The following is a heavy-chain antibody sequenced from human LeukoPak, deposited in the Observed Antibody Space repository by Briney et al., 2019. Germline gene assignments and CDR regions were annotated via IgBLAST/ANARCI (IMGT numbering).Heavy chain of an antibody. J-gene: IGHJ4*02. Sequence: QAGGSLRLSCAASGFTFSSYAMSWVRQAPGKGLEWVSAISGSGGSTYYADSVKGRFTISRDNPKNTLYLQMNSLRAEDTAVYYCAKVPGRRSSGSYSLYAYWGQGTLVTVSS. CDR1: GFTFSSYA. CDR2: ISGSGGST. D-gene: IGHD1-26*01. CDR3: AKVPGRRSSGSYSLYAY. V-gene: IGHV3-23*01.